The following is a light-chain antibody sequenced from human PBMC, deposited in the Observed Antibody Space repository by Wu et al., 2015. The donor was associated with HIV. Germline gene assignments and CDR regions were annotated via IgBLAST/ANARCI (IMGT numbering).Light chain of an antibody. CDR2: DAS. CDR1: QDISKP. Sequence: VGDXVTITCQASQDISKPFKFRYQQKPGKAPKLLIYDASNLETGVPSRFSGGGSGTHFTLIINSLQPEDIAAYFCQQYDNLPVTFGGGTKVEIK. J-gene: IGKJ4*01. V-gene: IGKV1-33*01. CDR3: QQYDNLPVT.